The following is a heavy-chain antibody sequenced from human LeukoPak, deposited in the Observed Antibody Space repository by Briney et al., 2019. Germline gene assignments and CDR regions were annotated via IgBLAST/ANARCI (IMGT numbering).Heavy chain of an antibody. CDR3: ANVGPFIDFWSGYYAFDY. D-gene: IGHD3-3*01. J-gene: IGHJ4*02. V-gene: IGHV3-23*01. CDR1: GFTFSSYA. Sequence: GGSLRLSCAASGFTFSSYAMSWVRQAPGKGLEWVSAISGSGGSTYYADSVKGRFTISRDNSKNTLYLQMNSLRAEDTAVYYCANVGPFIDFWSGYYAFDYWGQGTLVTVSS. CDR2: ISGSGGST.